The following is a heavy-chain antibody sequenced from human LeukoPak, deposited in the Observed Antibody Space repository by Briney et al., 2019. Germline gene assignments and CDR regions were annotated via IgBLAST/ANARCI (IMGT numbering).Heavy chain of an antibody. Sequence: ASVKVSCKPSGYTFTSYGISWVRQAPGQGLEWMGWISAYNGNTNYAQKLKCRVTMTTDTSTSTAYMELRSLRSDDTAVYYCARDRYYDSSGYYSSYWGQGTLVTVSS. J-gene: IGHJ4*02. CDR2: ISAYNGNT. D-gene: IGHD3-22*01. V-gene: IGHV1-18*01. CDR3: ARDRYYDSSGYYSSY. CDR1: GYTFTSYG.